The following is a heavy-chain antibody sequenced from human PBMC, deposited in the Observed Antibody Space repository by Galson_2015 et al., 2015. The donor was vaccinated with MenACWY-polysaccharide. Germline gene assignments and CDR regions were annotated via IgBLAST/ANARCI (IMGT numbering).Heavy chain of an antibody. J-gene: IGHJ3*02. Sequence: SLRLSCAASGFTFDDYAMHWVRQAPGKGLEWVSGISWNSGSIGYADSVKGRFTISRDNAKNSLYLQMNSLRAEDTALYYCAKAPTSFPHDAFDIWGQGTMVTVSS. CDR1: GFTFDDYA. D-gene: IGHD3-16*01. CDR2: ISWNSGSI. V-gene: IGHV3-9*01. CDR3: AKAPTSFPHDAFDI.